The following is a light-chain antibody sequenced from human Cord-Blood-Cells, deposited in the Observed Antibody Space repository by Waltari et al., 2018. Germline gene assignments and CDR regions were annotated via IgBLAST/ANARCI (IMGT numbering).Light chain of an antibody. J-gene: IGKJ1*01. CDR2: WAS. CDR3: QQYYSTFWT. Sequence: DIVMTQSPDSLAVSLGERATINCKSSQSVLYSSNNKNYLAWYLQKPGQPPKLLIYWASTRESGVPDRFSGSGSGTDFTLTISSLQAEDVAVYYCQQYYSTFWTFGQGTKVEIK. CDR1: QSVLYSSNNKNY. V-gene: IGKV4-1*01.